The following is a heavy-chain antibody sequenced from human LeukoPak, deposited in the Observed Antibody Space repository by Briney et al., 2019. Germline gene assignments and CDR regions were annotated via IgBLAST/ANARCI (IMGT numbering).Heavy chain of an antibody. CDR1: GFTFSSYS. J-gene: IGHJ4*02. CDR3: ARGPADVGYRTF. Sequence: GGSLRLSCAASGFTFSSYSMNWVRQAPGKGLEWGSSISSSSSYIYYADSVKGRFTISRDNAKNSLYLQMNSLRAEDTAVYYCARGPADVGYRTFWGQGTLVTVSS. V-gene: IGHV3-21*01. CDR2: ISSSSSYI. D-gene: IGHD3-16*02.